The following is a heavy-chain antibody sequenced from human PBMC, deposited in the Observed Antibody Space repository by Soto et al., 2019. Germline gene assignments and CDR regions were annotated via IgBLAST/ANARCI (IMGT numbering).Heavy chain of an antibody. CDR1: GFTFDDYA. Sequence: GGSLRLSCAASGFTFDDYAMHWVRQAPGKGLEWVSGISWNSGSIGYADSVKGRFTISRDNAKNSLYLQMNSLRAEDTALYYCAKDTLPYYYGSGTPFDYWGQGTLVTVSS. V-gene: IGHV3-9*01. CDR3: AKDTLPYYYGSGTPFDY. CDR2: ISWNSGSI. D-gene: IGHD3-10*01. J-gene: IGHJ4*02.